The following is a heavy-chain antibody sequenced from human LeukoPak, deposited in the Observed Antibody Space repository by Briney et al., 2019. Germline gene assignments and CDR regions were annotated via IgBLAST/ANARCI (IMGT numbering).Heavy chain of an antibody. Sequence: QPGGSLRLSCAASGFTFSSYAMHWVRQAPGKGVEGGAVISYDGSKKYYADSVNGPFTISRDNFKNTLYLQMNSLRAEDTAVYYCARGADRGIVVAADWGQGALVTVSS. J-gene: IGHJ4*02. CDR1: GFTFSSYA. CDR2: ISYDGSKK. D-gene: IGHD6-19*01. CDR3: ARGADRGIVVAAD. V-gene: IGHV3-30-3*01.